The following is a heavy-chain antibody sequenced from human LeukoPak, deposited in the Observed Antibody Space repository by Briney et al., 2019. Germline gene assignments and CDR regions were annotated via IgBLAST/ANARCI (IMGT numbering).Heavy chain of an antibody. CDR1: GGTFSSYT. J-gene: IGHJ3*02. CDR2: IIPILGIA. D-gene: IGHD3-22*01. V-gene: IGHV1-69*04. CDR3: ARDLLPLSGYLYTDAFDI. Sequence: SVKVSCKASGGTFSSYTISWVRQAPGQGLEWMGRIIPILGIANYAQKFQGRVTITADKSTSTAYMELSSLRSEDTAVYYCARDLLPLSGYLYTDAFDIWGQGTMVTVSS.